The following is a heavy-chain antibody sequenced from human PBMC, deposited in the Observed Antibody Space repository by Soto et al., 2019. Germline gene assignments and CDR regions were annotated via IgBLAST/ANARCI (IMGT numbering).Heavy chain of an antibody. J-gene: IGHJ4*02. V-gene: IGHV3-13*01. CDR1: GFTVSSNY. CDR3: ARGRAYSYGYDF. D-gene: IGHD5-18*01. Sequence: GGSLRLSCAASGFTVSSNYMSWVRQAPGKGLEWVSAIGTGGDTYYLDSVKGRFTISTENAKNSLYLQMYELTAGDTAVYYCARGRAYSYGYDFWGQGVLVTVSS. CDR2: IGTGGDT.